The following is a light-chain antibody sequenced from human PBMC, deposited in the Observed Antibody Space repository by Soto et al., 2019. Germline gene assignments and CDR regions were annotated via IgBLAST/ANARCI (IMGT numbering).Light chain of an antibody. CDR2: EGT. V-gene: IGLV2-14*02. CDR1: SSNVGSYDL. CDR3: SSYTSSNTLI. J-gene: IGLJ2*01. Sequence: QSALTQPASVSGSPGQSITISCTGTSSNVGSYDLVSWYQQHPGEAPKLMIYEGTKRPSGVSNRFSGSKSGNTASLTISGLQAEDEADYYCSSYTSSNTLIFGGGTKLTVL.